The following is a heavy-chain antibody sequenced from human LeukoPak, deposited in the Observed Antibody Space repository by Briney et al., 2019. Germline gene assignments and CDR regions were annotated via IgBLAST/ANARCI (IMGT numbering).Heavy chain of an antibody. V-gene: IGHV3-9*01. Sequence: GGSLRVSCAASGVIFDDYAMLWVRQAPGKGLEWVSCITWDSGSIGYADSVKGRFTISRDNAQNSLYLQMNSLRAEDTALYYCARGGYDILTAYYTDFDFWGQGTLVTVSS. CDR3: ARGGYDILTAYYTDFDF. D-gene: IGHD3-9*01. J-gene: IGHJ4*02. CDR1: GVIFDDYA. CDR2: ITWDSGSI.